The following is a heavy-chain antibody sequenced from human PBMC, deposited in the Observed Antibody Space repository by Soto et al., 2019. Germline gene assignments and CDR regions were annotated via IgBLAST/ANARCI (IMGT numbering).Heavy chain of an antibody. D-gene: IGHD3-3*02. CDR3: GNEPVSINVFGVSGMDV. V-gene: IGHV4-30-4*01. CDR1: GRSISTGDYY. J-gene: IGHJ6*02. Sequence: SEPLSLTCTVSGRSISTGDYYWSWIRQPPGKGLEWIGYIYYSGSTYYNPSLKSRVTISVDTSKNQFSLNLSSVTAADTAVYYCGNEPVSINVFGVSGMDVLGRGTTVTVS. CDR2: IYYSGST.